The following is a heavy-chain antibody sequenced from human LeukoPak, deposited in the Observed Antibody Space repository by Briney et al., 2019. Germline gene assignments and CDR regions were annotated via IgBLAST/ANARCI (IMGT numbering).Heavy chain of an antibody. V-gene: IGHV3-23*01. Sequence: PGGSLRLSCVVSGFTFSRYAMNWVRQAPGKGLEWVSGISGSGGGTYYADSVKGRFTISRDNSKNTLYLQMNSLRAEDTAVYYCAKTLYYTSPSGSDYWGQRTLVTVSS. CDR2: ISGSGGGT. CDR3: AKTLYYTSPSGSDY. D-gene: IGHD3-3*01. CDR1: GFTFSRYA. J-gene: IGHJ4*02.